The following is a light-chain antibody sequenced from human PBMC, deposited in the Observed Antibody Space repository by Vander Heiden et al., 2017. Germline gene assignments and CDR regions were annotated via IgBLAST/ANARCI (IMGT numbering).Light chain of an antibody. V-gene: IGLV2-11*01. J-gene: IGLJ2*01. CDR3: CSYAGSYTHVV. CDR1: SSDVGGYNY. CDR2: DVN. Sequence: QSALTQPRPVSGSPGQSVTISCTGTSSDVGGYNYVSWYQQHPGKVPKLMIYDVNKRPSGVPDRFSGSKSGNTASLTISGLQAEDEADYYCCSYAGSYTHVVFGGGTKLTVL.